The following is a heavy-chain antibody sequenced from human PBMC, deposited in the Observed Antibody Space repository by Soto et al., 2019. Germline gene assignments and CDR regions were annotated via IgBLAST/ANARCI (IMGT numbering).Heavy chain of an antibody. CDR3: ARGFMYYYDSSGSDN. V-gene: IGHV1-8*01. CDR1: GYTFTSYD. CDR2: MNPNSGNT. D-gene: IGHD3-22*01. J-gene: IGHJ4*02. Sequence: QVQLVQSGAEVKKPGASVKVSCKASGYTFTSYDINWVRQATGQGLEWMGWMNPNSGNTGYAQKFQGRVTMXXNXSTXTAYMELSSLRSEDTAVYYCARGFMYYYDSSGSDNWGQGTLVTVSS.